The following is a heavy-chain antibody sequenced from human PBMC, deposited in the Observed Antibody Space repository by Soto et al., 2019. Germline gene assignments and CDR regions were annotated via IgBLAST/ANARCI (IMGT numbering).Heavy chain of an antibody. CDR3: ARARLAPGGGAFDI. V-gene: IGHV4-4*02. D-gene: IGHD3-9*01. CDR1: GGSISSSNW. Sequence: QVQLQESGPGLVKPSGTLSLTCAVSGGSISSSNWWSWVRQPPGKGLEWIGEIYHSGSTNYNPSPNRPVTISVDKSNNQFSLKLSSVTAADTAVYYCARARLAPGGGAFDIWGQGTMVTVSS. J-gene: IGHJ3*02. CDR2: IYHSGST.